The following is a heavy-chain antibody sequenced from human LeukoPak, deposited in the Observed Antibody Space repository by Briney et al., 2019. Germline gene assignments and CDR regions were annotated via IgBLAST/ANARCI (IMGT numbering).Heavy chain of an antibody. Sequence: ASVKVSCKASGYIFTSYGISWVRQAPGQGLEWMGWISVYNGNTNHAQNFQGRVTVTTETSTSTAYMELRSLRSDDTAVYYCARDRGTYYDFWSGYHYWGQGTLVTVSS. CDR2: ISVYNGNT. CDR3: ARDRGTYYDFWSGYHY. CDR1: GYIFTSYG. D-gene: IGHD3-3*01. V-gene: IGHV1-18*01. J-gene: IGHJ4*02.